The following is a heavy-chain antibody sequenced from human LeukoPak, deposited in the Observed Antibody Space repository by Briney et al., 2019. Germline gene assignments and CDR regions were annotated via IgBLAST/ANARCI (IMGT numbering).Heavy chain of an antibody. CDR1: GFTFSSYW. D-gene: IGHD3-10*01. Sequence: GGSLRLSCAASGFTFSSYWMSWVRQAPGKGLEWVANIKQDGSEKYYVDSVKGRFTISRDNAKNSLYLQMNSLRAEDTAVYYCARDTDLFGELLDPYFDYWGQGTLVTVSS. CDR3: ARDTDLFGELLDPYFDY. V-gene: IGHV3-7*01. J-gene: IGHJ4*02. CDR2: IKQDGSEK.